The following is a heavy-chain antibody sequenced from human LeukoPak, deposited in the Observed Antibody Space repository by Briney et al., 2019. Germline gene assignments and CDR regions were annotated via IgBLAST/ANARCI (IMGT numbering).Heavy chain of an antibody. CDR3: ARVLNVPSPPDLYSGSYSLDSGAFDI. D-gene: IGHD1-26*01. CDR2: INPNSGDT. V-gene: IGHV1-2*02. J-gene: IGHJ4*02. CDR1: GGTFSSYA. Sequence: ASVKVSCKASGGTFSSYAISWVRQAPGQGLEWMGWINPNSGDTNYAQKFQGRVTMTRDTSISTAYMELSRLRSDDTAVYYCARVLNVPSPPDLYSGSYSLDSGAFDIWGQGTLVTVSS.